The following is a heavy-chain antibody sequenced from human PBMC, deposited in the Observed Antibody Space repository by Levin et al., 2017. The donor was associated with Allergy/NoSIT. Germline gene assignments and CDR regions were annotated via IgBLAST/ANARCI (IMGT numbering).Heavy chain of an antibody. CDR1: GGSISTTDYY. CDR2: IDFAGRT. CDR3: ARGRADDNRDYKGSFYFY. V-gene: IGHV4-31*03. D-gene: IGHD4-17*01. Sequence: PSETLSLTCTVSGGSISTTDYYWSWIRQYPGKGLEWIGFIDFAGRTYYNPSLKSRLTMSLDTSKNHFSLKLTSVTAADTALYYCARGRADDNRDYKGSFYFYWGQGTLVTVSS. J-gene: IGHJ4*02.